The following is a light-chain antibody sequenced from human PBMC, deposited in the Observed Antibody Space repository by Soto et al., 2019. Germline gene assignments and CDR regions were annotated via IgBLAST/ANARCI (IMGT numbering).Light chain of an antibody. Sequence: QAVLTQSPSASASLGASVKLTCTLSSGHSTYAIAWHQQQPEKGPRYLMKLNSDGSHNKGDGILDRFSGSSSGAERYLTISSLQSEDEADYYCQTWGTGIRVFGGGTKLTVL. CDR3: QTWGTGIRV. J-gene: IGLJ2*01. CDR1: SGHSTYA. V-gene: IGLV4-69*01. CDR2: LNSDGSH.